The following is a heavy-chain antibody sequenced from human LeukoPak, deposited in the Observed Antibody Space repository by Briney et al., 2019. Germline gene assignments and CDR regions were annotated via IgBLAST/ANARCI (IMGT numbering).Heavy chain of an antibody. CDR3: ARAGSDSSSPMXSRLFDY. D-gene: IGHD6-6*01. V-gene: IGHV4-31*03. CDR1: GGSISSGGYY. J-gene: IGHJ4*02. Sequence: PSETLSLTCTVSGGSISSGGYYWSWIRQHPGKGLEWIGYIYYSGSTYYNPSLKSRVTISVDTSKNQFSLKLSSVTAADTAVYYCARAGSDSSSPMXSRLFDYWGQGTLVTVSS. CDR2: IYYSGST.